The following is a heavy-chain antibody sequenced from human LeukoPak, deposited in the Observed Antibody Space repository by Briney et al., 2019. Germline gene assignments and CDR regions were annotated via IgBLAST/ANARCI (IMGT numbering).Heavy chain of an antibody. Sequence: SETLSLTCTVSGGSFSNYNYYWGWIRQSPGKGLEWIGSIHYVGSTYYNPSLKSRVTISVDTSKNQFSLNLSSVTVADTAVYYCARQNNFDFWSGFFDYWGLGALVTVSS. V-gene: IGHV4-39*01. J-gene: IGHJ4*02. CDR1: GGSFSNYNYY. CDR2: IHYVGST. CDR3: ARQNNFDFWSGFFDY. D-gene: IGHD3-3*01.